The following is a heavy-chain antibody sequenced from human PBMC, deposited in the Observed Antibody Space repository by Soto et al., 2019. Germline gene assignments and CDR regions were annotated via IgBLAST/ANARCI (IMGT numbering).Heavy chain of an antibody. D-gene: IGHD6-19*01. CDR1: GFTFSDYA. V-gene: IGHV3-21*04. J-gene: IGHJ4*02. CDR3: ARDLLSGANYYAH. Sequence: ESVGGLVKPGGSLRLSCAASGFTFSDYAMNWVRQAPGKGLEWVSSISYTGDFIYYADSVKGRFTISRDNAKNALYLQMTGLRGDDTAVYYCARDLLSGANYYAHWGQGTLVTVSS. CDR2: ISYTGDFI.